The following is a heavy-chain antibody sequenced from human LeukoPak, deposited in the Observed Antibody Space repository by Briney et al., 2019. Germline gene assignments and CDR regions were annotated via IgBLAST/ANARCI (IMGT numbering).Heavy chain of an antibody. D-gene: IGHD5-18*01. Sequence: GGSLRLSCAASGFTFSSYAMHWVRQAPGKGLEWVAVISYDGSNKYYADSVKGRFTISRDNSKNTLYLQMNSLRAEDTAVYYCARPLRSPMKPTAMVTFVDYWGQGTLVTVSS. CDR3: ARPLRSPMKPTAMVTFVDY. V-gene: IGHV3-30-3*01. J-gene: IGHJ4*02. CDR2: ISYDGSNK. CDR1: GFTFSSYA.